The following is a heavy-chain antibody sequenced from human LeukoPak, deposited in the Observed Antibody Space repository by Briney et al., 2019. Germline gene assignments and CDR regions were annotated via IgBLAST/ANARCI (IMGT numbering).Heavy chain of an antibody. D-gene: IGHD3-22*01. Sequence: APVKVSCKASGYTFTGYYMHWVRQAPGQGLEWMGWINPNSGGTNYAQKFQGRVTMTRDTSISTAYMELSRLRSDDTAVYYCARDWGITMIVVVSYYFDYWGQGTLVTVSS. CDR1: GYTFTGYY. CDR3: ARDWGITMIVVVSYYFDY. CDR2: INPNSGGT. J-gene: IGHJ4*02. V-gene: IGHV1-2*02.